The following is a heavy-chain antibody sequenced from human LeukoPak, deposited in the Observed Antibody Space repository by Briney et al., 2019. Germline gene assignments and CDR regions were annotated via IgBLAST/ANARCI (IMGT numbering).Heavy chain of an antibody. Sequence: ASXXVSCKASGGTFISYTISWVRQAPGQGLEWMGRIIPILCIPNSAQTFQRRLTITPDKSTSTAYMELSSLRSEDTAVYYCAVYYDSSGYYLHYWGQGTLVTVSS. V-gene: IGHV1-69*02. D-gene: IGHD3-22*01. CDR1: GGTFISYT. CDR2: IIPILCIP. J-gene: IGHJ4*02. CDR3: AVYYDSSGYYLHY.